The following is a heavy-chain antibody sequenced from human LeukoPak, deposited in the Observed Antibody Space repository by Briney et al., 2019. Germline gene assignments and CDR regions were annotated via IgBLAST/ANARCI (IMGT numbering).Heavy chain of an antibody. J-gene: IGHJ4*02. CDR3: AREDWLQLPNEY. CDR2: IYYSGST. V-gene: IGHV4-39*01. D-gene: IGHD5-24*01. Sequence: PSETLSLTCTVSACSISSSSYYWDWIRQPPGKGLEWIGSIYYSGSTYYNPSLKSRVTISVDTSKNQFSLKLSSVTAADTAVYYCAREDWLQLPNEYWGQGTLVTVSS. CDR1: ACSISSSSYY.